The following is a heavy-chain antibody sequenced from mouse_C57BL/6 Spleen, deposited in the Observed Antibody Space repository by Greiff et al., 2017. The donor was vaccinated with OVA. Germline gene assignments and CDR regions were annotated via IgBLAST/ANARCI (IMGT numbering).Heavy chain of an antibody. CDR2: IYPGSGNT. Sequence: QVKLQQSGPELVKPGASVKISCKASGYSFTSYYIHWVKQRPGQGLEWIGWIYPGSGNTKYNEKFKGKATLTADTSSSTAYMQLSSLTSEDSAVYYCAHGVTRVYYAMDYWGQGTSVTVSS. J-gene: IGHJ4*01. V-gene: IGHV1-66*01. CDR3: AHGVTRVYYAMDY. D-gene: IGHD2-2*01. CDR1: GYSFTSYY.